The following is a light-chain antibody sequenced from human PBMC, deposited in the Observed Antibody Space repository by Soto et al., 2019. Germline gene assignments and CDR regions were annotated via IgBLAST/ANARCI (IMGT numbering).Light chain of an antibody. J-gene: IGKJ1*01. CDR2: KAS. CDR3: QQYNSYS. CDR1: QTISSW. Sequence: DIQMTQSPSTLSGSVGDRVTITCRASQTISSWLAWCQQKPGKAPKLLIYKASTLKSGVPSRFSGSGSGTEFTLTISSLQPDDFATYYCQQYNSYSFGQGTKVDIK. V-gene: IGKV1-5*03.